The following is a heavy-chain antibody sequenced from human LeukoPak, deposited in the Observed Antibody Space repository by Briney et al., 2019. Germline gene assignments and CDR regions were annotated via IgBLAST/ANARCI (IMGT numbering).Heavy chain of an antibody. V-gene: IGHV3-23*01. Sequence: GGSLSLLCAASKFNFAIRLDRQTADKRLEWVTAISGSADATFYTDSVKGRFTISRDNSKNTLYLQMNNLRVEDTAVYYCAKGHFASSSFFDYWGQGTLVTVSS. CDR2: ISGSADAT. CDR3: AKGHFASSSFFDY. CDR1: KFNFA. D-gene: IGHD6-6*01. J-gene: IGHJ4*02.